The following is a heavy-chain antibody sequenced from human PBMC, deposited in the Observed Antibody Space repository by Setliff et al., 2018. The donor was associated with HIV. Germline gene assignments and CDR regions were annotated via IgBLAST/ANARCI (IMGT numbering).Heavy chain of an antibody. CDR2: ISYTGNT. J-gene: IGHJ4*02. CDR1: GVSISYYH. D-gene: IGHD3-10*01. V-gene: IGHV4-59*01. CDR3: ARGRDKYGPIDY. Sequence: SETLSLTCTVSGVSISYYHWSWIRQPPGKGLEWIGYISYTGNTNYDPSLASRVTMSIDTSKMQFPLKLTPVSAADTAVYYCARGRDKYGPIDYWGQGTLVTVSS.